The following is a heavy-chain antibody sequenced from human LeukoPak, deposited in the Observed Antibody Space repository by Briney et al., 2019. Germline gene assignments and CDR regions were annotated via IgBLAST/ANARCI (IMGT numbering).Heavy chain of an antibody. Sequence: AASVTVSCKASVYTFTNYGISWVRQAPAQAREWMGWISAYNGNTNYAQKLQGRVTMTTDSSTSTGYMELRSLRSDDTAVYSCARSKSEGFDPWGQGTLVTVSS. CDR2: ISAYNGNT. J-gene: IGHJ5*02. CDR3: ARSKSEGFDP. V-gene: IGHV1-18*01. CDR1: VYTFTNYG.